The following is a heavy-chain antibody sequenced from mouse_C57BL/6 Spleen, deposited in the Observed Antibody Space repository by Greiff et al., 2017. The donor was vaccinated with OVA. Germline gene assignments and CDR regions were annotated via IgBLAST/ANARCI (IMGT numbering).Heavy chain of an antibody. D-gene: IGHD4-1*01. V-gene: IGHV1-22*01. CDR3: ARDGTDYFDY. CDR1: GYTFTDYN. Sequence: EVMLVESGPELVKPGASVKMSCKASGYTFTDYNMHWVKQSHGKSLEWIGYINPNNGGTRYNQKFKGTSTVTVNKSSSTAYMELRSLTSEESAVYDCARDGTDYFDYWGQGTTLTVSS. J-gene: IGHJ2*01. CDR2: INPNNGGT.